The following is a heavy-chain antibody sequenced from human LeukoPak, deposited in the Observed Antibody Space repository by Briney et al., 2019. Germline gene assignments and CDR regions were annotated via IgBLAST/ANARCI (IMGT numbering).Heavy chain of an antibody. CDR2: INHSGST. V-gene: IGHV4-34*01. D-gene: IGHD3-9*01. Sequence: SETLSLTCTVSGGSISSYYWSWVRQPPGKGLGWIGEINHSGSTNYNPSLKSRVTISVDTSKNQFSLKLSSVTAADTAVYYCARVVYDILTGPFDPWGQGTLVTVSS. CDR3: ARVVYDILTGPFDP. J-gene: IGHJ5*02. CDR1: GGSISSYY.